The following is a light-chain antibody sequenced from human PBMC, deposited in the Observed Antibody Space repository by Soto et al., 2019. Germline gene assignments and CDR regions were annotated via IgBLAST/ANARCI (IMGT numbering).Light chain of an antibody. V-gene: IGKV1-5*01. Sequence: DIQMTQSPPTLSASVGDRVTITCRASQSIRHCLAWYQQMPGKAPKLLIYGASTLQSGVPSRFSGSGSGTEFTLTISSLQPDDFGTYFCQHHNSYSQTFGQGTKVDIK. CDR1: QSIRHC. CDR3: QHHNSYSQT. J-gene: IGKJ1*01. CDR2: GAS.